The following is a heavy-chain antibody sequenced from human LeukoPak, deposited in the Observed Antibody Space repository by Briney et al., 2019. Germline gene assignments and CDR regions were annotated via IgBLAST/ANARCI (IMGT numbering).Heavy chain of an antibody. CDR2: INHSGST. D-gene: IGHD3-3*01. CDR1: GGSFSGYY. V-gene: IGHV4-34*01. CDR3: ARDEPERTTISRPDDAFDI. J-gene: IGHJ3*02. Sequence: SETLSLTCAVYGGSFSGYYWSWIRQPPGKGLEWIGEINHSGSTNYNPSLKSRVTISVDTSKNQFSLKLSSVTAADTAVYYCARDEPERTTISRPDDAFDIWGQGTMVTVSS.